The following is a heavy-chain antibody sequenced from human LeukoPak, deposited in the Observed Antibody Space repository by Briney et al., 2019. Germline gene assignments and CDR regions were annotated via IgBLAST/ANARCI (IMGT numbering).Heavy chain of an antibody. J-gene: IGHJ3*02. CDR1: GFTFSSYG. V-gene: IGHV3-30*18. Sequence: GGSVRLSCAASGFTFSSYGMHWVRQAPGKGLEWVAVISYDGSNKYYADSVKGRFTISRDNSKNTLYLQMNSLRAEDTAVYYCAKVRVVGATLDAFDIWGQGTMVTVSS. CDR2: ISYDGSNK. D-gene: IGHD1-26*01. CDR3: AKVRVVGATLDAFDI.